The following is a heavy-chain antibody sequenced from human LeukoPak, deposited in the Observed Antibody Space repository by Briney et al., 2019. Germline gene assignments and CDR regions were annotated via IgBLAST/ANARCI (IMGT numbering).Heavy chain of an antibody. J-gene: IGHJ4*02. D-gene: IGHD3-10*01. CDR2: INPNSGGT. V-gene: IGHV1-2*02. CDR3: ARLDYYGSESQTFYS. CDR1: GYTFTGYY. Sequence: GASVKVSCKASGYTFTGYYMHWVRQAPGQGLEWMGWINPNSGGTNYAQKFQGRVTMTRDTSISTAYMELSRLRSDDTAVYFCARLDYYGSESQTFYSWGQGTLVTVSS.